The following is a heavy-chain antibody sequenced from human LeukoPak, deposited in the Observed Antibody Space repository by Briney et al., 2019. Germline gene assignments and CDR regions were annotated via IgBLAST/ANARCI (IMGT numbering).Heavy chain of an antibody. J-gene: IGHJ6*03. CDR1: GFTVSSNY. V-gene: IGHV3-7*01. Sequence: PGGPLRLSCAASGFTVSSNYMSCVRQALGKGLEWVAHIKQDGSEKYYVDSVKGRFTISRDNAKNSLYLQMNSLRAEDTAVYYCASTHVQLERRYYYYYMDGWGKGTTVTVSS. CDR2: IKQDGSEK. D-gene: IGHD1-1*01. CDR3: ASTHVQLERRYYYYYMDG.